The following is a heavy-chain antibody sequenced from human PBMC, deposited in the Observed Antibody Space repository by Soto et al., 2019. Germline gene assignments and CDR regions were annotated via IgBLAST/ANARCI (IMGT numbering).Heavy chain of an antibody. CDR2: IFDSGST. D-gene: IGHD6-13*01. Sequence: PSETLSLTCTVSGGSISSYYWSWIRQPPGKGLEWIGNIFDSGSTNYNPSLKSRVTISVDTSKNQFSLKVRSVTAADTAVYYCARVGAAAAPGYFDYWSQGTLVTV. CDR3: ARVGAAAAPGYFDY. CDR1: GGSISSYY. V-gene: IGHV4-59*01. J-gene: IGHJ4*02.